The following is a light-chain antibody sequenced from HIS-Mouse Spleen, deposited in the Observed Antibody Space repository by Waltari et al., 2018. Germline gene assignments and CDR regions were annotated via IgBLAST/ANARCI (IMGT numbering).Light chain of an antibody. Sequence: QSALTQPASVSGSPGQSITISCTGTSSDVGGYNYVSWYQQPPGKAPKLMIYEVSNRPSGCSNRFSGSQSGNTASLTISGLQAEDEADYYCSSYTSSSTWVFGGGTKLTVL. J-gene: IGLJ3*02. V-gene: IGLV2-14*01. CDR1: SSDVGGYNY. CDR3: SSYTSSSTWV. CDR2: EVS.